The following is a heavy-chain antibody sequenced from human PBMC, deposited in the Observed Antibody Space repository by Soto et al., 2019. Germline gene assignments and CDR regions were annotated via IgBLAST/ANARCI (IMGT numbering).Heavy chain of an antibody. V-gene: IGHV1-69*06. Sequence: QVQLVQSGAEAGKPGSSVKVSCRASGGIFSSFTISWVRQAPGQGLEWLGGVIPIFDTPTYAQNFQGRGTITADKSANTVYLELSSIRSDDTAVYSCANHGATTMARGAMKHYYYVMDVWGQGTTVTVSS. J-gene: IGHJ6*02. CDR3: ANHGATTMARGAMKHYYYVMDV. CDR2: VIPIFDTP. D-gene: IGHD3-10*01. CDR1: GGIFSSFT.